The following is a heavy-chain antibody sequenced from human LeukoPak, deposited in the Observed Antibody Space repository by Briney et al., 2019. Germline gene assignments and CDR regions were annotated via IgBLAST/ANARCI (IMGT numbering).Heavy chain of an antibody. CDR3: ARDNDILTVRDTDY. D-gene: IGHD3-9*01. CDR1: GGSISSSSYY. V-gene: IGHV4-39*07. Sequence: PSETLSLTCTVSGGSISSSSYYWGWIRQPPGKGLEWIGSIYYSGSTYYNPSLKSRVTISVDTSKNQFSLKLSSVTAADTAVYYCARDNDILTVRDTDYWGQGTLVTVSS. J-gene: IGHJ4*02. CDR2: IYYSGST.